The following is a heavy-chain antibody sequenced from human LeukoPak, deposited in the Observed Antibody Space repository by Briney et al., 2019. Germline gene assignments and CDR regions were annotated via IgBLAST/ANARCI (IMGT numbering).Heavy chain of an antibody. CDR2: IYYSGST. D-gene: IGHD4-23*01. CDR1: GGSFSGYY. J-gene: IGHJ4*02. V-gene: IGHV4-31*11. Sequence: PSETLSLTCAVYGGSFSGYYWSWIRQHPGKGLEWIGYIYYSGSTYYNPSLKSRLTISVDTSKNQFSLKLGSVTAADTAVYYCARTTVVAKYFDYWGQGTLVTVSS. CDR3: ARTTVVAKYFDY.